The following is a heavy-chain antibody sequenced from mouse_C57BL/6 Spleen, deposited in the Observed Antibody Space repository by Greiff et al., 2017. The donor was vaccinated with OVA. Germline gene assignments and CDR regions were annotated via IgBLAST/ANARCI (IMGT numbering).Heavy chain of an antibody. D-gene: IGHD1-1*01. V-gene: IGHV5-9*04. CDR2: ISGGGGNT. J-gene: IGHJ3*01. Sequence: LVESGGGLVKPGGSLKLSCAASGFTFSSYTMSWVRQTPEKRLEWVATISGGGGNTYYPDSVKGRFTISRDNAKNTLYLQMSSLRSEDTAVYYCARWVTTVVPFAYWGQGTLVTVSA. CDR1: GFTFSSYT. CDR3: ARWVTTVVPFAY.